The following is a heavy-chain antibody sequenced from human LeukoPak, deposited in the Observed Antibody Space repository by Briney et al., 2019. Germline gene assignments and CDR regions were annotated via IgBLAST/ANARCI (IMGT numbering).Heavy chain of an antibody. D-gene: IGHD3-9*01. CDR2: LYYNDDK. V-gene: IGHV2-5*01. CDR1: DFSLSTPGMG. J-gene: IGHJ4*02. CDR3: AHLVVTIDWRSYFDY. Sequence: SGPTLVKPTQTLTLTCTFSDFSLSTPGMGVGWIRQPPGKALEWLTFLYYNDDKRYSPSLRSRLTITRDTSKNQVVLAMTNMDPVDTATYYCAHLVVTIDWRSYFDYWGQGALVTVSS.